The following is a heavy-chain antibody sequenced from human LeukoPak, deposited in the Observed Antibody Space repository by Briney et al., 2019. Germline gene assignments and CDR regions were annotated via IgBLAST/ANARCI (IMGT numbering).Heavy chain of an antibody. Sequence: SETLSLTCTVSGGSISSYYWSWIRQPPGKGLEWIGYIYYSGSTNYNPSLKSRVTISVDTSKNQFSLKLSSVTAADTAVYYCARDSGWYHYFDYWGQGTLVTVSS. CDR2: IYYSGST. J-gene: IGHJ4*02. CDR1: GGSISSYY. V-gene: IGHV4-59*01. D-gene: IGHD6-19*01. CDR3: ARDSGWYHYFDY.